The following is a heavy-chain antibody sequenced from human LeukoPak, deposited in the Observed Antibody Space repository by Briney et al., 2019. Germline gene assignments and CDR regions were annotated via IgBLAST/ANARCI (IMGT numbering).Heavy chain of an antibody. V-gene: IGHV3-7*03. Sequence: GGSLRLSCAASGFTFSSYWMNWARQAPGKGLEWVASINHNGNVNYYVDPVKGRFTISRDNAKNSLYLQMSNLRAEDTAVYFCARGGGLDVWGQGATVTVSS. D-gene: IGHD3-16*01. J-gene: IGHJ6*02. CDR1: GFTFSSYW. CDR3: ARGGGLDV. CDR2: INHNGNVN.